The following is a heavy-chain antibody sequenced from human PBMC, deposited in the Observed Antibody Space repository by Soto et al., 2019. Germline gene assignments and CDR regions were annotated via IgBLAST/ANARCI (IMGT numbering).Heavy chain of an antibody. D-gene: IGHD3-3*01. Sequence: GASVKVSCKASGYPFTSYDINWVRQATGQGLEWMGWMNPNSGNTGYAQKFQGRVTMTRNTSISTAYMELSSLRSEDTAVYYCARVLSWASYYDFWSGYYNYYYYGMDVWGQGTTVTVSS. CDR3: ARVLSWASYYDFWSGYYNYYYYGMDV. J-gene: IGHJ6*02. CDR1: GYPFTSYD. CDR2: MNPNSGNT. V-gene: IGHV1-8*01.